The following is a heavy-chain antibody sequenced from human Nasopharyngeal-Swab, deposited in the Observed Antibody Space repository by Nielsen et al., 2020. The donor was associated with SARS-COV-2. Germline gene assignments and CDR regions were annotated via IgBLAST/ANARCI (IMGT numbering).Heavy chain of an antibody. CDR1: GFTFDDYA. D-gene: IGHD3-22*01. CDR2: ISWNSGA. J-gene: IGHJ6*02. V-gene: IGHV3-9*01. CDR3: VKDKKVYSSYYYAIDV. Sequence: GGSLRLSCAASGFTFDDYAMHWVRQAPGKGLEWVACISWNSGAICGLCEGPIHHLQRQRQELLYLQMNSLRTENTALYYCVKDKKVYSSYYYAIDVWGQGTTVTVSS.